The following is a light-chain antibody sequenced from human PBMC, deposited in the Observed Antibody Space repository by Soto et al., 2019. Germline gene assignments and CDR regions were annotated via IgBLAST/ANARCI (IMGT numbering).Light chain of an antibody. CDR2: GAS. J-gene: IGKJ4*01. Sequence: DIQMTQSPSSLSASVGDRVTITCRASQGLSRYLAWYQQKPGKVPRLLIYGASTLQSGVPSRFSGSGSGTDFALTISSLQPEDVATYYCQMYTSAPPRFTFGGGTKVEIK. V-gene: IGKV1-27*01. CDR1: QGLSRY. CDR3: QMYTSAPPRFT.